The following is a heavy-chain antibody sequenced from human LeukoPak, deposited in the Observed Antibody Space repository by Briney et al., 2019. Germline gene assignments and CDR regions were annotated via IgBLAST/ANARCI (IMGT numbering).Heavy chain of an antibody. CDR1: GFTFDDYA. Sequence: PGRSLRLSCAASGFTFDDYAMHWVRQAPGKGLEWVSGISWNSGSIGYADSVKGRFTISRDNAKNTLYLQMNSLRAEDTAVYYCARDLSPITIFGVSLGYWGQGTLVTVSS. CDR2: ISWNSGSI. D-gene: IGHD3-3*01. J-gene: IGHJ4*02. CDR3: ARDLSPITIFGVSLGY. V-gene: IGHV3-9*01.